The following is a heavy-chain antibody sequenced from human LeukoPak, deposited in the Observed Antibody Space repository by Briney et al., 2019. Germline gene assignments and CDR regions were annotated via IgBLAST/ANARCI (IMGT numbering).Heavy chain of an antibody. D-gene: IGHD3-10*01. CDR2: INPNSGGT. CDR1: GYTFIGYY. Sequence: EASVKVSCKASGYTFIGYYMHWVRQAPGQGLEWMGWINPNSGGTNYAQKFQGRVTMTRDTSISTAYMELSRLRSDDTAVYYCARRGWFGELFPANYWGQGTRVTVSS. CDR3: ARRGWFGELFPANY. V-gene: IGHV1-2*02. J-gene: IGHJ4*02.